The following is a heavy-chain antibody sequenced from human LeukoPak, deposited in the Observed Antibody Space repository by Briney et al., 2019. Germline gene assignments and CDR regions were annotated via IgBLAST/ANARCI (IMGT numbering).Heavy chain of an antibody. Sequence: GGSLRLSCAASGFTFSSYNMNWVRQAPGKGLEWVSAINDGGSHTYYADSVKGRFTISRDNSKNTLFLQMSSLRAEDTAVYYCAKHHYYDSSGRTYYFDNWGQGTLVTVSS. V-gene: IGHV3-23*01. D-gene: IGHD3-22*01. CDR3: AKHHYYDSSGRTYYFDN. CDR2: INDGGSHT. CDR1: GFTFSSYN. J-gene: IGHJ4*02.